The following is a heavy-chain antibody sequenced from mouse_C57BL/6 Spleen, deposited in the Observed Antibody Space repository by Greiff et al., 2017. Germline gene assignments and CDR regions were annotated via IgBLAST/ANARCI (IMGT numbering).Heavy chain of an antibody. CDR2: INPGRGGT. J-gene: IGHJ2*01. CDR1: GYAFTNYL. CDR3: ARRDDYDAGVYFDY. D-gene: IGHD2-4*01. V-gene: IGHV1-54*01. Sequence: QVQLQQSGAELVRPGTSVKVSCKASGYAFTNYLIEWVKQRPGQGLEWIGVINPGRGGTNYNEKFKGKATLTADKSSSTAYMQLSSLTSEDSAVYFCARRDDYDAGVYFDYWGQGTTLTVSS.